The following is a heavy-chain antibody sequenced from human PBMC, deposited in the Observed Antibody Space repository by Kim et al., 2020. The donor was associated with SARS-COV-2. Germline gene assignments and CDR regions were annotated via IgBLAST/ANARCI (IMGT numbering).Heavy chain of an antibody. Sequence: SDTLSLTCTVSGGSISSYYWSWIRQPPGKGLECIGYIYYSGSTNYNPSLKSRVTISVDTSKNQFSLKLSSVTAADTAVYYCARESTLSAGYYDSSAPGAFDIWGHGTMVTVSS. V-gene: IGHV4-59*01. D-gene: IGHD3-22*01. CDR2: IYYSGST. CDR3: ARESTLSAGYYDSSAPGAFDI. CDR1: GGSISSYY. J-gene: IGHJ3*02.